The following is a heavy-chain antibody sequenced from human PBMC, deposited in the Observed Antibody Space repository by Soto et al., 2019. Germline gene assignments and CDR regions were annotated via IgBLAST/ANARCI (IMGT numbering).Heavy chain of an antibody. D-gene: IGHD2-8*02. V-gene: IGHV1-69*01. J-gene: IGHJ4*02. CDR1: GGTFSSYV. CDR3: AINTGTVVAYYFDY. CDR2: IIPIFGTG. Sequence: QVQLVQSGAEVKKSGSSVKVSCKASGGTFSSYVISWVRQAPGQGLEWMGGIIPIFGTGNYAQKFQGRVTITADEYTSTAYMELNSLRSEDTALYSCAINTGTVVAYYFDYWGQGTLVTVSS.